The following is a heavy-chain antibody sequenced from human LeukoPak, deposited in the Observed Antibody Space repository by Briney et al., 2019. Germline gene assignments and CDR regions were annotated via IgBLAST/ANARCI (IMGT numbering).Heavy chain of an antibody. Sequence: GGSLRLSCAASGFIFSNYNMNWVRQAPGKGLEWLSFISRGSSTIYYADSVKGRFTISRDNAKNSLYLQMNSLKAEDTAVYYCVRDTIGDWNYDRWTYDFDYWGQGTLVTVSS. CDR1: GFIFSNYN. J-gene: IGHJ4*02. CDR2: ISRGSSTI. CDR3: VRDTIGDWNYDRWTYDFDY. D-gene: IGHD1-7*01. V-gene: IGHV3-48*01.